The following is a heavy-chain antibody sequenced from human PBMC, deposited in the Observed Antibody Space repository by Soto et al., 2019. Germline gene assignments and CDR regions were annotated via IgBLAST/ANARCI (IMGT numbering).Heavy chain of an antibody. J-gene: IGHJ4*02. CDR1: GYTFTSYG. D-gene: IGHD3-22*01. CDR3: ARDLRGYYDSSGPLDY. Sequence: ASVKVSCKASGYTFTSYGISWVRQAPGQGLEWMGWISAYNGNTNYAQKLQGRVTMTTDTSTSTAYMELRSLRSDDTAVYYCARDLRGYYDSSGPLDYWGQGTLVTVSS. V-gene: IGHV1-18*04. CDR2: ISAYNGNT.